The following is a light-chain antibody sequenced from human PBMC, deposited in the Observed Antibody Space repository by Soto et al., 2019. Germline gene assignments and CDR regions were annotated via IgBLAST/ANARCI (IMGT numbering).Light chain of an antibody. V-gene: IGKV3-20*01. CDR2: DIF. CDR1: QSVSSSY. CDR3: QQYVSPPIT. J-gene: IGKJ5*01. Sequence: EIEMTQSPGTLSLSPGERATLSCRASQSVSSSYLAWYQQKPGQAPRLVIYDIFTRATGVPTRISGSGSGTDFTLTISRLEPEDFAVYYCQQYVSPPITFGQGTRLEIK.